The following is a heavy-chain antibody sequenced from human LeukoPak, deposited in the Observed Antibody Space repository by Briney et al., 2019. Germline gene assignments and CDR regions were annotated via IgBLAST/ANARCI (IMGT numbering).Heavy chain of an antibody. J-gene: IGHJ4*02. CDR2: FYHSGST. D-gene: IGHD2-2*01. Sequence: SSETLSLTCAVSGYSINSGYYWGWIRQPPGKGLEWIGSFYHSGSTYYNPSLKSRVTISVDTSRNQFSLKLTSVTAADTAVYYCARLGGGGTSYYFDYWGQGTLVTVSS. CDR3: ARLGGGGTSYYFDY. CDR1: GYSINSGYY. V-gene: IGHV4-38-2*01.